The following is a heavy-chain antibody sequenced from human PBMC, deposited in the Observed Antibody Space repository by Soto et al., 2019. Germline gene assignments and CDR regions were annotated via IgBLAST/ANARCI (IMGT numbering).Heavy chain of an antibody. V-gene: IGHV3-30-3*01. J-gene: IGHJ3*02. CDR1: GFTFSSYA. D-gene: IGHD1-26*01. Sequence: GGSLRLSCAASGFTFSSYAMHWVRQAPGKGLEWVDVISYDGSNKYYADSVKVRFTISRDNSKNTLYLQMNSLRAEDTAVYYCAREGGLLVGATDDAFDIWGQGTMVTVSS. CDR3: AREGGLLVGATDDAFDI. CDR2: ISYDGSNK.